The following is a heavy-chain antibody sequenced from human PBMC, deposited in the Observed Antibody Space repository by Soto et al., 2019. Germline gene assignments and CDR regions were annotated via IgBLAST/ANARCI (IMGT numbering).Heavy chain of an antibody. Sequence: SETLSLTCTVSGGSISSYYWSWIRQPPGKGLEWIGYIYYSGSTNYNPSLKSRVTISVDTSKNQFSLKLSSVTAADTAVYYCARDLGEYSSPNDAFDIWGQGTMVTVSS. V-gene: IGHV4-59*01. D-gene: IGHD6-6*01. CDR2: IYYSGST. CDR3: ARDLGEYSSPNDAFDI. CDR1: GGSISSYY. J-gene: IGHJ3*02.